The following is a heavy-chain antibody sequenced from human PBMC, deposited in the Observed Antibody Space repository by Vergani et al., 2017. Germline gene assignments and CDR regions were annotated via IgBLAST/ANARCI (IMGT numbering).Heavy chain of an antibody. Sequence: QVQLVQSGAEVKKPGSSVKVSCKASGGTFSSYAISWVRQAPGQGLEWMGRIIPIFGTANYAQKFQGRVTITADESTSTAYMELSSLRSEDTAVYYCARVFGAGAFDYYYGMDVWGQGTTVTVSS. J-gene: IGHJ6*02. CDR2: IIPIFGTA. V-gene: IGHV1-69*18. D-gene: IGHD3-10*02. CDR1: GGTFSSYA. CDR3: ARVFGAGAFDYYYGMDV.